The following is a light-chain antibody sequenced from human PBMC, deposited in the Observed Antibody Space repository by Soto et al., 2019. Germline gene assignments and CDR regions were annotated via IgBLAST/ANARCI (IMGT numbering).Light chain of an antibody. Sequence: VMTQSPDTLSASPGERVSLSCRASQSVDHNLACYQQTPGQAPRLLLYGASSRATGIPDRFSGSGSGTDFTLTISRLEPEDFAVYYCQQYDTSPTFGQGTKVDIK. CDR3: QQYDTSPT. CDR2: GAS. V-gene: IGKV3-20*01. J-gene: IGKJ1*01. CDR1: QSVDHN.